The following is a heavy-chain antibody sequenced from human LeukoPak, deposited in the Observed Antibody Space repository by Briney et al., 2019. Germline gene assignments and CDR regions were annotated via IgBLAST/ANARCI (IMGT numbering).Heavy chain of an antibody. CDR1: GGSISRSSSY. CDR3: AKNIVGARGTEFDY. J-gene: IGHJ4*02. CDR2: IYYTGST. D-gene: IGHD6-6*01. V-gene: IGHV4-39*01. Sequence: SETLSLTCTVSGGSISRSSSYWGWVRQPPGKGLEWIGSIYYTGSTYYNPSLKSRVTMSVDTSKNQFSLKLSSVTAADTAVYYCAKNIVGARGTEFDYWGQGTLVTVSS.